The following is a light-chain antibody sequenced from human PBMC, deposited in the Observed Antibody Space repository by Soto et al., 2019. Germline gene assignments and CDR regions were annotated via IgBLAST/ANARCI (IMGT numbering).Light chain of an antibody. Sequence: DIQMTQSPSTLSASVGDRVTITCRASQTIGSWLAWYQQKPGKAPNLLIYEASSLESGVPSRFSGSGSGTEFTLTISSLQPDDFATYYCQQVDTYPLTFGGGTKVDIK. V-gene: IGKV1-5*03. J-gene: IGKJ4*01. CDR1: QTIGSW. CDR3: QQVDTYPLT. CDR2: EAS.